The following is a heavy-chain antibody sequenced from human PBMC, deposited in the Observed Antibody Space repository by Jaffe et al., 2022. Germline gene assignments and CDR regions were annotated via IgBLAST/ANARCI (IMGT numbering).Heavy chain of an antibody. CDR3: ARVGDSSGYYSDPEAPFDI. V-gene: IGHV1-2*02. CDR1: GYTFTGYY. J-gene: IGHJ3*02. CDR2: INPNSGGT. Sequence: QVQLVQSGAEVKKPGASVKVSCKASGYTFTGYYMHWVRQAPGQGLEWMGWINPNSGGTNYAQKFQGRVTMTRDTSISTAYMELSRLRSDDTAVYYCARVGDSSGYYSDPEAPFDIWGQGTMVTVSS. D-gene: IGHD3-22*01.